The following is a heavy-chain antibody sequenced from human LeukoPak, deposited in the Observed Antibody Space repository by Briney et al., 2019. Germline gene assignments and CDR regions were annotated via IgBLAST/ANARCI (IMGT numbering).Heavy chain of an antibody. V-gene: IGHV4-59*11. D-gene: IGHD3-3*01. CDR1: GVSISSHY. CDR2: VYYSGST. CDR3: ARARYYDFWSGYYLDY. J-gene: IGHJ4*02. Sequence: SETLSFTCTVSGVSISSHYWSWIRQPPGKGLEWIGYVYYSGSTNYNPSLKSRVTISVDTSKNQFSLKLSSVIAADTAVYYCARARYYDFWSGYYLDYWGQGTLVTVSS.